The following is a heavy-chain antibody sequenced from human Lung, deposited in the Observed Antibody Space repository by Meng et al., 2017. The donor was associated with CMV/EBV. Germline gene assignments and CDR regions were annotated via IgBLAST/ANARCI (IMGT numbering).Heavy chain of an antibody. CDR3: ARRGPQLYDY. V-gene: IGHV4-4*02. D-gene: IGHD3-10*01. CDR2: IHHSGTT. J-gene: IGHJ4*01. CDR1: GDSIISSNW. Sequence: SETLSLTCAVSGDSIISSNWWSWVRQPPGEGLEWIGEIHHSGTTNYNPSLKSRVTISVDKSKNQFSLKLTSVTAADTAFYYCARRGPQLYDYWGHGTLVTISS.